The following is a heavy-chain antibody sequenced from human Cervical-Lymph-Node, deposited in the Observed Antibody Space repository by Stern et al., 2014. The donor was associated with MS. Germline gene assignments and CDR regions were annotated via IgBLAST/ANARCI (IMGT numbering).Heavy chain of an antibody. Sequence: QLVQSGAEVKKPGASVKVSCKASGYSFTAYFIHWVRQAPGQGLEWMGWISPDTGEANYAQRFQGRVTMTRDTSISTTYMELSRLRSDDTAVYYCARDRGSHSDYWGQGTLVTVSS. CDR2: ISPDTGEA. D-gene: IGHD1-26*01. J-gene: IGHJ4*02. V-gene: IGHV1-2*02. CDR3: ARDRGSHSDY. CDR1: GYSFTAYF.